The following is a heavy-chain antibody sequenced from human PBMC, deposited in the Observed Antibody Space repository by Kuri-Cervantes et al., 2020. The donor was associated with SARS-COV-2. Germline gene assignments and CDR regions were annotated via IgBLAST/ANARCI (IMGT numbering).Heavy chain of an antibody. CDR3: ARDRAYSSSEYNWFDP. J-gene: IGHJ5*02. CDR1: GFTFSSYW. CDR2: IKQDGSEK. V-gene: IGHV3-7*01. D-gene: IGHD6-6*01. Sequence: GGSLRLSCAASGFTFSSYWMSWVRQAPGKGLEWVANIKQDGSEKYYVDSVKGRFTISRDNAKNSLHLQMNSLRAEDTAVYYCARDRAYSSSEYNWFDPWGQGTLVTVSS.